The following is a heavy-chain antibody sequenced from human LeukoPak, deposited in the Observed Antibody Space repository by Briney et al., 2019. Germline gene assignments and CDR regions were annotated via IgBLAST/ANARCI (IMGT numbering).Heavy chain of an antibody. CDR3: ARVIRAAPGKGYFDY. D-gene: IGHD6-13*01. CDR2: ISGSGGST. Sequence: GGSLRLSCATSGFIFSTYALSWVRQAPGKGLDWASSISGSGGSTYHADSVKGRFTISRDSSKNTLYLQMNSLRAEDTAIYYCARVIRAAPGKGYFDYWGQGTLVTVSS. V-gene: IGHV3-23*01. J-gene: IGHJ4*02. CDR1: GFIFSTYA.